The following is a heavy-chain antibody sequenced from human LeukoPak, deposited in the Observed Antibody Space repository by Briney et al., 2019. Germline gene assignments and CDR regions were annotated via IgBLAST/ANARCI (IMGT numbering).Heavy chain of an antibody. CDR3: ARLRIARVDLLAVADY. Sequence: SETLSLTCTVSGGSISSSSYYWGWIRQPPGKGLEWIGSIYYSGSTYYNPSLKSRVTISVDTSKNQFSLKLSSVTAADTAVYYCARLRIARVDLLAVADYWGQGTLVTVSS. CDR2: IYYSGST. CDR1: GGSISSSSYY. J-gene: IGHJ4*02. V-gene: IGHV4-39*01. D-gene: IGHD6-19*01.